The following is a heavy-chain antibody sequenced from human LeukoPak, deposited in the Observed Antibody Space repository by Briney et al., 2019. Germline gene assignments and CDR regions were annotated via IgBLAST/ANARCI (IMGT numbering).Heavy chain of an antibody. V-gene: IGHV1-18*01. CDR3: ARDLAPGYSYGNGFDP. Sequence: ASVKVSCKASGYTFTSYGISWVRQAPGQGLEWMGWIRAYSGNTNYAQKLQGRVTMTTDTSTSTAYMELRSLRSDDTAVYYCARDLAPGYSYGNGFDPWGQGTLVTVSS. D-gene: IGHD5-18*01. CDR2: IRAYSGNT. CDR1: GYTFTSYG. J-gene: IGHJ5*02.